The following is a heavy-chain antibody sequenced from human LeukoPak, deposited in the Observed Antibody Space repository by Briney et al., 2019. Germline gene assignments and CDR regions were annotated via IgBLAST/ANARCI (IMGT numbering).Heavy chain of an antibody. D-gene: IGHD3-22*01. Sequence: GASVKVSCKASGGTFSSYAISWVRQAPGQGLEWMGGIIPIFGTANYAQKFQGRVMITADESTSTAYMELSSLRSGDTAVYYCAARQSYDSSGYYYESPNDYWGQGTLVTVSS. V-gene: IGHV1-69*13. CDR3: AARQSYDSSGYYYESPNDY. CDR2: IIPIFGTA. CDR1: GGTFSSYA. J-gene: IGHJ4*02.